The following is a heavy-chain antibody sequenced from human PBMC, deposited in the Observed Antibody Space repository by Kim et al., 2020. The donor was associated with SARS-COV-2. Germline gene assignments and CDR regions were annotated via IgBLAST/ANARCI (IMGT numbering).Heavy chain of an antibody. D-gene: IGHD2-15*01. V-gene: IGHV1-69*01. CDR3: ARGPPRLPTYGMDV. Sequence: AQKFQGRVTITADESTSTAYMELSSLRSEDTAVYYCARGPPRLPTYGMDVWGQGTTVTVSS. J-gene: IGHJ6*02.